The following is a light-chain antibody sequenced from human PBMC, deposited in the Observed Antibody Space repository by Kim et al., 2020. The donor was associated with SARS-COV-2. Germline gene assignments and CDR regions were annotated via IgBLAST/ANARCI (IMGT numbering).Light chain of an antibody. CDR2: KAS. Sequence: ASVGDRVTITCRVSQSISSWLAWYQQKPGKVPNLLIYKASSLESGVPSRFSGSGSGTEFTLTISSLQPDDFATYYCQQYKSYPVTFGQGTKVDIK. CDR1: QSISSW. J-gene: IGKJ1*01. CDR3: QQYKSYPVT. V-gene: IGKV1-5*03.